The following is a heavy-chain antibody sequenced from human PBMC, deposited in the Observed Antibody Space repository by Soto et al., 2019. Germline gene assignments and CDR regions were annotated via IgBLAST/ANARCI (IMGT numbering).Heavy chain of an antibody. CDR3: ARDTAYCGGDCSYYYYYYGMDV. D-gene: IGHD2-21*02. J-gene: IGHJ6*02. CDR2: INPSGGST. Sequence: ASVKVSCKASGYTFTSYYMHWVRQAPGQGLEWMGIINPSGGSTSYAQKFQGRVTMTRDTSTSTVYMELSSLRSEDTAVYYCARDTAYCGGDCSYYYYYYGMDVWGQGTTVTAP. CDR1: GYTFTSYY. V-gene: IGHV1-46*01.